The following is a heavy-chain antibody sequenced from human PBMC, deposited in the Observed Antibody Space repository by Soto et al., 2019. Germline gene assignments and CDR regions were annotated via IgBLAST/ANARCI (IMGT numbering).Heavy chain of an antibody. Sequence: EVQLVESGGGLVQPGGSLRLSCAASGFTVSSNYMSWVRQAPGKGLEWVSVIYSGGSTYYADSVKGRFTISRDNSKNTLYLQMNSLRAEDTAVYYCARTQRPLRYFDWLLFDYWGQGTLVTVSS. J-gene: IGHJ4*02. D-gene: IGHD3-9*01. CDR1: GFTVSSNY. CDR2: IYSGGST. CDR3: ARTQRPLRYFDWLLFDY. V-gene: IGHV3-66*01.